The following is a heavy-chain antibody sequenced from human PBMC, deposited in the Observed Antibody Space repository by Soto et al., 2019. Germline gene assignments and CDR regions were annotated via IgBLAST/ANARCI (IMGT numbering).Heavy chain of an antibody. J-gene: IGHJ4*02. D-gene: IGHD3-10*01. CDR2: ISAGGSI. Sequence: GGSLRLSCAASGFSVSSNYMSWVRQAPGRGLEWVSLISAGGSIYYADSVKGRFTISRDTFKNTLSLQMNSLSAEDTAVYYCARSLPTITYYGEYYFDSWGQGTMVTVYS. CDR1: GFSVSSNY. V-gene: IGHV3-53*01. CDR3: ARSLPTITYYGEYYFDS.